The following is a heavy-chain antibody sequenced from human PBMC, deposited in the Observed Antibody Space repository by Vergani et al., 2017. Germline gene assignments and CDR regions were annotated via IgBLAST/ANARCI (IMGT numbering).Heavy chain of an antibody. Sequence: EVQLVESGGGLVQPGRSLRLSCAASGFTFDDYAMHWVRQAPGKGLEWVSGISWNSGSIGYADSVKGRFTISRDNAKNSLYLQMNSLRAEDTALYYCAKPQTQFYGDCYAFDIWGQGTMVTVSS. V-gene: IGHV3-9*01. CDR3: AKPQTQFYGDCYAFDI. CDR2: ISWNSGSI. J-gene: IGHJ3*02. D-gene: IGHD4-17*01. CDR1: GFTFDDYA.